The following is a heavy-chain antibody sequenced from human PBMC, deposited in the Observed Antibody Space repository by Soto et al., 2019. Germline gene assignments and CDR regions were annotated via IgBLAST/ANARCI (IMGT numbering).Heavy chain of an antibody. Sequence: PGGSLRLSCAASGFPFGNYAMHWVRQAPGKGLEWVAFISYDESHKYYADSVKGRFTISRDNSKNTLYLQMNSLRAEDTAVYYCASFSNNLRYFVWGQGTLVTVSS. CDR3: ASFSNNLRYFV. V-gene: IGHV3-30-3*01. J-gene: IGHJ4*02. D-gene: IGHD3-9*01. CDR2: ISYDESHK. CDR1: GFPFGNYA.